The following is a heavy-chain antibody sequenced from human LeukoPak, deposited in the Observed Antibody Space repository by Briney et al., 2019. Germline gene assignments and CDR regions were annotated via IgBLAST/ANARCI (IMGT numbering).Heavy chain of an antibody. CDR2: INPSGGST. V-gene: IGHV1-46*01. Sequence: ASVKVSCKASGYTFTSYYMHWVRQAPGQGLEWMGIINPSGGSTSYAQKFQGRVTMTRDMSTSTVYMELSSLRSEDTAVYYCARDGRSWGACCGGDCRPFDYWGQGTLVTVSS. CDR1: GYTFTSYY. J-gene: IGHJ4*02. D-gene: IGHD2-21*02. CDR3: ARDGRSWGACCGGDCRPFDY.